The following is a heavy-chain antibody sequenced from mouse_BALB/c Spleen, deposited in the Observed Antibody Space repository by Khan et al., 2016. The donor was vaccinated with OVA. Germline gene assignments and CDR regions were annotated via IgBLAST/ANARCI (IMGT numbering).Heavy chain of an antibody. V-gene: IGHV5-6*01. CDR1: GFTFSPYS. D-gene: IGHD4-1*01. J-gene: IGHJ3*01. CDR2: ISSDGDYT. CDR3: ATHLTGSFAY. Sequence: EVQLVESGGDLVKSGGSLILSCAASGFTFSPYSMSWVRQTPDKRLEWVATISSDGDYTYYPDSVKGRFNISRDNAKNTLYLQMSSLKSEDTAIYYCATHLTGSFAYWGQGTLVTVSA.